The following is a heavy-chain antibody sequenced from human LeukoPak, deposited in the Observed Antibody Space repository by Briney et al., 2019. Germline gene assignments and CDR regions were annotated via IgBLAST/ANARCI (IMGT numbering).Heavy chain of an antibody. V-gene: IGHV3-48*03. D-gene: IGHD3-16*01. CDR2: ITSGASVI. Sequence: PGRSLRLSCVASGLTFKTYHMNWVRQAPGKGLEWLSGITSGASVIYYADSVKGRFTISRDDAMNSVFLQMSGLTVDDTAVYYCARKRLADLGDDTSFGGTPFDSWGQGTLVIVSP. CDR1: GLTFKTYH. J-gene: IGHJ4*02. CDR3: ARKRLADLGDDTSFGGTPFDS.